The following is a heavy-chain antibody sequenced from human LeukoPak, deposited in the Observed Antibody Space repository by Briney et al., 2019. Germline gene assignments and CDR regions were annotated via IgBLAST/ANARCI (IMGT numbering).Heavy chain of an antibody. CDR3: AADPSVLRFLEWPGTGWFDL. D-gene: IGHD3-3*01. CDR2: IYYSGST. CDR1: GGCISSSSYY. J-gene: IGHJ5*02. V-gene: IGHV4-39*01. Sequence: SETLSLTCTVSGGCISSSSYYWGWIRQPPGKGLERIGSIYYSGSTYYNPSLKSRVTISVDTSKNQFSLKLSSVTAADTAVYYCAADPSVLRFLEWPGTGWFDLWGQGTLVAVSS.